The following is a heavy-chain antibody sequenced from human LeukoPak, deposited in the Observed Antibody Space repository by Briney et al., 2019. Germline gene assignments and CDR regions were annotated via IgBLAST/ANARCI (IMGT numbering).Heavy chain of an antibody. J-gene: IGHJ6*02. V-gene: IGHV4-59*12. CDR2: IYYSGST. CDR1: GGSISSYY. CDR3: ARDRRYCSGGSCYSDYYYGMDV. D-gene: IGHD2-15*01. Sequence: PSETLSLTCTVSGGSISSYYWSWIRQPPGKGLEWIGYIYYSGSTKYNPSLKSRVTISVDTSKNQFSLNLSSVTAADTAVYYCARDRRYCSGGSCYSDYYYGMDVWGQGTTVTVSS.